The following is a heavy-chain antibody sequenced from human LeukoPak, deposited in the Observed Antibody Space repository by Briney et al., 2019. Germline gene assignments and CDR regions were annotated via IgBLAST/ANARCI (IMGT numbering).Heavy chain of an antibody. CDR3: ARYDYLFDY. D-gene: IGHD4-11*01. V-gene: IGHV4-34*01. CDR1: GGSFSGYY. Sequence: SETLSLTCAVYGGSFSGYYWSWIRQPPGKGLEWIGEINHSGSTNYNPSLKSRVTISVDKSKNQFSLKLSSVTAADTAVYYCARYDYLFDYWGQGTLVTVSS. J-gene: IGHJ4*02. CDR2: INHSGST.